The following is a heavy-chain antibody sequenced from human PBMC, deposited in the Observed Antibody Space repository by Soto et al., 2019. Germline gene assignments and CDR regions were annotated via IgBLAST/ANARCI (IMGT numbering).Heavy chain of an antibody. CDR2: IWYDGSNK. V-gene: IGHV3-33*01. Sequence: WGSLRLSCAASGFTFSSYGMHWVRQAPGKGLEWVAVIWYDGSNKYYAESVKGRFTISRDNSKNTLYLQMNSLRAEDTAVYYCARELEQQLVPYYYYYYGMDVWGQGTTVTVSS. CDR3: ARELEQQLVPYYYYYYGMDV. D-gene: IGHD6-13*01. CDR1: GFTFSSYG. J-gene: IGHJ6*02.